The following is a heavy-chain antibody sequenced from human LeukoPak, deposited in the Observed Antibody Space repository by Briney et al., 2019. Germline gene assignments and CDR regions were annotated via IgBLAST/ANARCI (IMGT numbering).Heavy chain of an antibody. CDR3: AKDPPTIPTYYFDY. D-gene: IGHD3-9*01. V-gene: IGHV3-7*01. CDR1: GFTFSSYW. J-gene: IGHJ4*02. Sequence: GGSLRLSCAASGFTFSSYWMSWVRQAPGKGLEWVANIKQDGSEKYYVDSVKGRFTISRDNSKNTLYLQMNSLRAEDTAVYYCAKDPPTIPTYYFDYWGQGTLVTVSS. CDR2: IKQDGSEK.